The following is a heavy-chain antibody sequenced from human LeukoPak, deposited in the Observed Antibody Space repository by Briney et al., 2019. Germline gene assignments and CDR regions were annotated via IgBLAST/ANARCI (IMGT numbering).Heavy chain of an antibody. CDR2: IYYSGST. D-gene: IGHD2-8*01. CDR1: GGSVSSYY. J-gene: IGHJ4*02. V-gene: IGHV4-59*02. Sequence: SETLSLTCTVSGGSVSSYYWSWIRQPPGKGLEWIGYIYYSGSTNYNPSLKSRVTISVDTSKNQFSLKLSSVTAADTAVYYCARDLGYCTNGVCHTRFDYWGQGTLVAVSS. CDR3: ARDLGYCTNGVCHTRFDY.